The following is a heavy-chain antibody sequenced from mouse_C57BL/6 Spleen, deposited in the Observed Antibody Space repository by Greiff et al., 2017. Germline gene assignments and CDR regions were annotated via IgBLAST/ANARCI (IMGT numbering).Heavy chain of an antibody. CDR2: IHPNSGST. Sequence: QVQLQQPGAELVKPGASVKLSCKASGYTFTSYWMHWVKQRPGQGLEWTGMIHPNSGSTNYNEKFKSKATLTVDKSSSTAYMQLSSLTSEDSAVYYCARKDYSNYVYAMDYWGQGTSVTVSS. CDR3: ARKDYSNYVYAMDY. J-gene: IGHJ4*01. V-gene: IGHV1-64*01. D-gene: IGHD2-5*01. CDR1: GYTFTSYW.